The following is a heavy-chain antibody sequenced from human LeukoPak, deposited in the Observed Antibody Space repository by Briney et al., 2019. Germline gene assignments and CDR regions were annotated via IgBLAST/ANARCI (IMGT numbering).Heavy chain of an antibody. V-gene: IGHV4-30-2*03. J-gene: IGHJ4*02. Sequence: SQTLSLTCAVSGGSISSGGYSWSWIRQPPGKGLEWIGYIYHSGSTYYNPSLKSRVTISVDTSKNQFSLKLSSVTAADTAVYYCATYYYDSSAFDYWGQGTLVTVSS. CDR2: IYHSGST. D-gene: IGHD3-22*01. CDR1: GGSISSGGYS. CDR3: ATYYYDSSAFDY.